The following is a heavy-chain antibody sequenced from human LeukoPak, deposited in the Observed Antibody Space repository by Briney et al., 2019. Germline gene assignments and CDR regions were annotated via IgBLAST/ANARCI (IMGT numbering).Heavy chain of an antibody. Sequence: SETLSLTCTVSGGSISSYYWSWIRQPPGKGLEWIGYIYDSGSTNYNPSLKSRVTISVDTSKNQFSLKLSPVTAADTAVYYCARSLVGATTGYDYWGQGTLVTVSS. CDR1: GGSISSYY. J-gene: IGHJ4*02. CDR3: ARSLVGATTGYDY. V-gene: IGHV4-59*01. D-gene: IGHD1-26*01. CDR2: IYDSGST.